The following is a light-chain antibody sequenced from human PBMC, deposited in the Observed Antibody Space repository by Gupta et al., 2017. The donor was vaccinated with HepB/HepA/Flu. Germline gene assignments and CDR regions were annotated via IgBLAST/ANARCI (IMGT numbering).Light chain of an antibody. CDR3: RQCKCWPWT. CDR1: QSLVLFDGNIY. V-gene: IGKV2-30*01. J-gene: IGKJ1*01. CDR2: KCS. Sequence: DVVLTQSPVSLPVTLGQPASISCRSSQSLVLFDGNIYLGWFQQRPGQSPRRLIYKCSNRDSGVPDRFSGSGSGTDFTLKISSVEAEDVAVYYCRQCKCWPWTFGQGTKVEIK.